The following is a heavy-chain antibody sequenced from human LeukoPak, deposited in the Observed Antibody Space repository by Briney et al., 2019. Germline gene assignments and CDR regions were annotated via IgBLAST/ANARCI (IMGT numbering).Heavy chain of an antibody. Sequence: GGSLRLSCAASGFTFTNYWMHWVRQAPWKGLVWVSRINTNGIITGYADSVKGRFTITRDNAKNTLYLQMNSLRADDTAVYYCARDGPPFDYWGQGTLVTVSS. J-gene: IGHJ4*02. CDR2: INTNGIIT. CDR1: GFTFTNYW. V-gene: IGHV3-74*01. D-gene: IGHD3/OR15-3a*01. CDR3: ARDGPPFDY.